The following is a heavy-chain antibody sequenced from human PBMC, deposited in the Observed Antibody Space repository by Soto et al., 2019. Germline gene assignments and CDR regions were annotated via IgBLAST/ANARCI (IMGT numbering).Heavy chain of an antibody. J-gene: IGHJ3*02. CDR2: IIPIFGSA. CDR1: GGTLSDYA. V-gene: IGHV1-69*13. Sequence: SVKVSCKASGGTLSDYAFSWVRQAPGQGLEWMGGIIPIFGSANYAQKLQGRVTITADESTKTAYMELGSLRAEDTALYYCARGQPYRGTYFPFDIWGQGTMVTVSS. CDR3: ARGQPYRGTYFPFDI. D-gene: IGHD1-26*01.